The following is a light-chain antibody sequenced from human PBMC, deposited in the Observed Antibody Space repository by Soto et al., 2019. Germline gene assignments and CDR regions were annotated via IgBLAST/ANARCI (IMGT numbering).Light chain of an antibody. CDR1: HDVSRN. V-gene: IGKV1-33*01. CDR2: DAS. CDR3: QQYNSMLS. J-gene: IGKJ4*01. Sequence: DIQMTQSPSSLSASEGDRVTITCQSSHDVSRNLNWFQQKPGEAPQLLIYDASNLERGVPSRFSGCGSGTDFTLTIRGLQPEDVATYYCQQYNSMLSFGGGTEVEIK.